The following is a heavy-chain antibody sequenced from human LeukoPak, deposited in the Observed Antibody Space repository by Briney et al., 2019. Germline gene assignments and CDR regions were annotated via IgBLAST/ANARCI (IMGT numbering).Heavy chain of an antibody. CDR2: ISTRSDYI. Sequence: GALRLSCPASGFTFSSYDMNWVRRAPGTGLEWVSSISTRSDYIYYGDSVKGRFTVSRDNAKNALYLQMNSLIAEDTAVYYCARLQCSSTRKSIREAYMDVWGKGTTVTVSS. J-gene: IGHJ6*03. V-gene: IGHV3-21*01. CDR3: ARLQCSSTRKSIREAYMDV. CDR1: GFTFSSYD. D-gene: IGHD2-2*01.